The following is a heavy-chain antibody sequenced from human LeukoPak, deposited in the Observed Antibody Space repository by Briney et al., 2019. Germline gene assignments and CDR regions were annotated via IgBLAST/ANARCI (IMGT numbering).Heavy chain of an antibody. V-gene: IGHV3-21*01. J-gene: IGHJ4*02. Sequence: GGSLRLSCAASGFTFSSYSMNWVRQAPGKGLEWVSSISGSSSYIYYADSVKGRFTISRDNARNSLYLQMNSLRAEDTAVYYCARPDSYSSGWYVVPYDYWGQGTLVTVSS. D-gene: IGHD6-19*01. CDR3: ARPDSYSSGWYVVPYDY. CDR2: ISGSSSYI. CDR1: GFTFSSYS.